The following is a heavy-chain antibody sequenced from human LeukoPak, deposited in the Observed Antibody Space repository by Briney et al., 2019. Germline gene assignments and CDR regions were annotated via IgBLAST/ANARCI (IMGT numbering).Heavy chain of an antibody. J-gene: IGHJ4*02. CDR3: GRGKSPAAVDD. D-gene: IGHD2-2*01. CDR1: GFVFSDYY. Sequence: PGGSLRLSCAAYGFVFSDYYMHWVRQAPGKGLVWVSHINGDGSNVNYADSVKGRFTISRDNAKDTLYLQMNSLRVEDTALYYCGRGKSPAAVDDWGQGTLVTVPS. V-gene: IGHV3-74*01. CDR2: INGDGSNV.